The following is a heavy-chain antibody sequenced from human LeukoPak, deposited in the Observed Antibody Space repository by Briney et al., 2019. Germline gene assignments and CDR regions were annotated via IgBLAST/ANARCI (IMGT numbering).Heavy chain of an antibody. CDR3: ARDPYYYDSSGYRWFDP. CDR2: ISAYNGNT. Sequence: ASVKVSCKASGYTFTSYGISWVRQAPGQGLEWMGWISAYNGNTNYAQKLQGRVTMTTDTSTSTANMELRSLRSDDTAVYYCARDPYYYDSSGYRWFDPWGQGTLVTVSS. V-gene: IGHV1-18*01. J-gene: IGHJ5*02. CDR1: GYTFTSYG. D-gene: IGHD3-22*01.